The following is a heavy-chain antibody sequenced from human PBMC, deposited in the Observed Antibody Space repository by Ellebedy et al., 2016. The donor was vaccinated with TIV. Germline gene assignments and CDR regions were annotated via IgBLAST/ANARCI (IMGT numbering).Heavy chain of an antibody. V-gene: IGHV3-30-3*01. Sequence: GESLKISCAASGFTFSSYAISWVRQAPGKGLEWVAVISYDGSNKYYADSVKGRFTISRDNAKNSLHLQMNSLRAEDTALYHCARVPIGAGGRYYYYGMDVWGQGTTVTVSS. CDR1: GFTFSSYA. J-gene: IGHJ6*02. CDR2: ISYDGSNK. CDR3: ARVPIGAGGRYYYYGMDV. D-gene: IGHD6-13*01.